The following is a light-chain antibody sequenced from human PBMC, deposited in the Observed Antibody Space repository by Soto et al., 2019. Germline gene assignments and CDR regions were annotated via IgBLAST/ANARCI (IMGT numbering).Light chain of an antibody. CDR3: QQSYSTPPCT. CDR1: QNINSY. Sequence: DIQMTQSPSSLSASVGDRVTITCRASQNINSYLNWYQQKPGKAPKFLIHAASSLQSGVPSRFSGSGSGTYFTLTISSLQPEDFATYYCQQSYSTPPCTFGQGTKLEIK. V-gene: IGKV1-39*01. CDR2: AAS. J-gene: IGKJ2*02.